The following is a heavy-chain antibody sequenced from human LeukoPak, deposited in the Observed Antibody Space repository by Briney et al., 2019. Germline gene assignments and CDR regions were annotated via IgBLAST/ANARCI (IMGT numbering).Heavy chain of an antibody. CDR1: GFTFSSYG. CDR3: ARAGPDKVVVPAAISFDY. V-gene: IGHV3-33*01. D-gene: IGHD2-2*02. CDR2: IWYDGSNK. Sequence: PGGSLRLSCAASGFTFSSYGMHWVRQAPGKGLEWVAVIWYDGSNKYYADSVKGRFTISRDNSKNTLYLQMNSLRAEDTAGYYCARAGPDKVVVPAAISFDYWGQGTLVTVSS. J-gene: IGHJ4*02.